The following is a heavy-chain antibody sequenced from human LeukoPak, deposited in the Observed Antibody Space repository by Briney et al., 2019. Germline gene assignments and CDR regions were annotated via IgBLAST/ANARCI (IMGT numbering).Heavy chain of an antibody. Sequence: SETLSLTCTVSGYFISSGYYWGWIRQPPGKGLEWIGSMYHSGNTYYNPSLKSRVTISIDTSKNQFSLKLSSVTAADTAVYYCARGVDYYGVWGQGTLVTVSS. J-gene: IGHJ4*02. V-gene: IGHV4-38-2*02. D-gene: IGHD3-10*01. CDR3: ARGVDYYGV. CDR2: MYHSGNT. CDR1: GYFISSGYY.